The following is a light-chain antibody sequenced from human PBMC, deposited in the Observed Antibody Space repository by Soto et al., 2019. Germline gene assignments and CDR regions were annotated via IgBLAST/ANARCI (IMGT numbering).Light chain of an antibody. J-gene: IGKJ4*01. CDR3: QQNGSSPLT. CDR1: QSVSSSY. CDR2: GAS. V-gene: IGKV3-20*01. Sequence: ETVLTQSPGTLSLSPWERATLSCRASQSVSSSYLAWYQQKPGQAPRLLIYGASIRATSIPDRFSGSGSGTDFTLTISRLEPEDFAVYYCQQNGSSPLTFGGGTKVEIK.